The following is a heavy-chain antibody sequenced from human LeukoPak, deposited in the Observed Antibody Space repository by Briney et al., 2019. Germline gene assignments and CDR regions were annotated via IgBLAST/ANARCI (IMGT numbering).Heavy chain of an antibody. CDR3: AKDAVRYSSGWYRGPFDY. J-gene: IGHJ4*02. V-gene: IGHV3-23*01. CDR1: GFTFSSYA. D-gene: IGHD6-19*01. CDR2: ISGSGGST. Sequence: GGSLRLSCAASGFTFSSYAMSWVRQAPGKGLEWVSAISGSGGSTYYADSVKGRFTISRDNSKNTLYLQVNSLRAEDTAVYYCAKDAVRYSSGWYRGPFDYWGQGTLVTVSS.